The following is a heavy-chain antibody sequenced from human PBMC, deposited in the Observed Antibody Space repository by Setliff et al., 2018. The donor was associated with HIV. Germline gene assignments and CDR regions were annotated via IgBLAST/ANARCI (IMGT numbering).Heavy chain of an antibody. CDR3: ARASKQDLLWFGFFDY. CDR2: IYYSGST. CDR1: GGSMSSGDYY. V-gene: IGHV4-31*03. J-gene: IGHJ4*02. D-gene: IGHD3-10*01. Sequence: SETLSLTCTVSGGSMSSGDYYWSWVRQHPGKGLEWIGYIYYSGSTYYNLSLKSRVSLSVDTSKNQFSLRLSSMTAADTALYYCARASKQDLLWFGFFDYWGQGTLVTVSS.